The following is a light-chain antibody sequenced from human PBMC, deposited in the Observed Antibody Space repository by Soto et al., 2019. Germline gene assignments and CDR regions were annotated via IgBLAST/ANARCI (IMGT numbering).Light chain of an antibody. CDR1: QSVNYN. V-gene: IGKV3-15*01. Sequence: EIVMTQSPATLSVSPGERATLSCRASQSVNYNLAWYQQKPGQAPRLLIYAASTRVTGIPARFSGSGSGTEFTLTISSLQSEDFALYYCHQRQSWPRTFGQGTKVDI. CDR2: AAS. J-gene: IGKJ1*01. CDR3: HQRQSWPRT.